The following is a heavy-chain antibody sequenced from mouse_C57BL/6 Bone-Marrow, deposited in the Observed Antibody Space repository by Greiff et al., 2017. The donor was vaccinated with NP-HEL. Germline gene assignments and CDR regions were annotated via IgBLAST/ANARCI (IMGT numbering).Heavy chain of an antibody. CDR3: ARRTDGINWDGDWYFDV. D-gene: IGHD4-1*01. V-gene: IGHV1-64*01. CDR1: GYTFTSYW. J-gene: IGHJ1*03. CDR2: IHPNSGST. Sequence: QVQLQQPGAELVKPGASVKLSCKASGYTFTSYWMHWVKQRPGQGLEWIGMIHPNSGSTNYNEKFKSKATLTVDKSSSTAYMQLSSLTSEDSAVYYCARRTDGINWDGDWYFDVWGTGTTVTVSS.